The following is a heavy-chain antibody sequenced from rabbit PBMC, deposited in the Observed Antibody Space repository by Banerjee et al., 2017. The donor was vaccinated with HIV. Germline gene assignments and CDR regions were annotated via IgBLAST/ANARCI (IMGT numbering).Heavy chain of an antibody. Sequence: QSLEESGGDLVKPGASLTLSCKASGFSFSVNYWICWVRQAPGKGLEWIACIDTASSGTTYFATWAQGRFTISKISSTTVTLQMTSLTAADTATYFCARHGSSSVWGGDLWGPGTLVTVS. CDR1: GFSFSVNYW. J-gene: IGHJ4*01. D-gene: IGHD4-1*01. V-gene: IGHV1S40*01. CDR2: IDTASSGTT. CDR3: ARHGSSSVWGGDL.